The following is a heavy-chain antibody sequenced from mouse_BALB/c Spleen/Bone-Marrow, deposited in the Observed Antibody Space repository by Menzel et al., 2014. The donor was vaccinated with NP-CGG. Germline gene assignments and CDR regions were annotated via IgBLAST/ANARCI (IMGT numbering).Heavy chain of an antibody. D-gene: IGHD1-1*01. CDR2: ILPGSGST. CDR1: GYTFSSYW. CDR3: AREDGLWYFDV. J-gene: IGHJ1*01. V-gene: IGHV1-9*01. Sequence: CKATGYTFSSYWIEWVKQRPGHGLEWIGEILPGSGSTNYNEKFKGKATFTADTSSNTAYMQLSSLTSEDSAVYYCAREDGLWYFDVWGAGTTVTVSS.